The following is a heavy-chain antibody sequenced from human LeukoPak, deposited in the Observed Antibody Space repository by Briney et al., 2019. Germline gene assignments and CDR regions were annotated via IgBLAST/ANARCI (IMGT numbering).Heavy chain of an antibody. Sequence: PSETLSLTCTVSGGSISNGVYYWGWIRQPPGKGLEWVASVYYSGSTYYNPSLESRVTMSVDTSKNQFSLNLSSVAAADTAVYYCARQPGGYSGPFDYWGQGTLVTVSS. CDR3: ARQPGGYSGPFDY. CDR2: VYYSGST. V-gene: IGHV4-39*01. J-gene: IGHJ4*02. D-gene: IGHD5-12*01. CDR1: GGSISNGVYY.